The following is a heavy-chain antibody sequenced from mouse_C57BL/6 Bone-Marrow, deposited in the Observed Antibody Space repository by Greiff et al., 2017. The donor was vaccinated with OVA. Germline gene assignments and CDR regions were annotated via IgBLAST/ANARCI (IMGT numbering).Heavy chain of an antibody. D-gene: IGHD3-3*01. CDR3: TGRTRDVYAMDY. CDR1: GFTFSNYW. V-gene: IGHV6-3*01. CDR2: IRLKSDNYAT. J-gene: IGHJ4*01. Sequence: EVKLMESGGGLVQPGGSMKLSCVASGFTFSNYWMNWVRQSPEKGLEWVAQIRLKSDNYATHYAESVKGRFTISRDDSKSSVYLQMNNLRAEDTGIYYCTGRTRDVYAMDYWGQGTSVTVSS.